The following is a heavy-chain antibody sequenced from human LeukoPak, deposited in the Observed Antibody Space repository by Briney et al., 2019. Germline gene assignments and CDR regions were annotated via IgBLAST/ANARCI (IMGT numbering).Heavy chain of an antibody. J-gene: IGHJ5*02. D-gene: IGHD3-3*01. CDR3: ATGGFWSGYYKNWFDP. V-gene: IGHV1-24*01. Sequence: GASVTVSCKVSGYTLTELSMHWVRQAPGKGLEWMGGFDPEDGETIYAQKFQGRVTMTEDTSTDTAYMELSSLRSEDTAVYYCATGGFWSGYYKNWFDPWGQGTLVTVPS. CDR1: GYTLTELS. CDR2: FDPEDGET.